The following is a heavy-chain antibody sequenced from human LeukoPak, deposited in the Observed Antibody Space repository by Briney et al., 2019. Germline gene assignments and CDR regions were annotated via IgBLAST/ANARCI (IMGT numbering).Heavy chain of an antibody. CDR1: GYTFPTHG. Sequence: GASVKVSCKASGYTFPTHGFSWVRQAPGQGLEWMGWISGDSGDTNYAQKLQGRVTMTTDTSTSTAYMELRSLRSDDTAVYYCARGDGMDVWGQGTPVTVSS. J-gene: IGHJ6*02. CDR3: ARGDGMDV. CDR2: ISGDSGDT. V-gene: IGHV1-18*01.